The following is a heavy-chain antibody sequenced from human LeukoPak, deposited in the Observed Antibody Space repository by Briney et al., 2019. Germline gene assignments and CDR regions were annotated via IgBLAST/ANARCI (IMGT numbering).Heavy chain of an antibody. Sequence: GGSLRLSCAASGFTFSSYSMNWVRQAPGKGLEWVSSISSSSSYIYYADSVKGRFTISRDNAKNSLYLQMNSLRAEDTAVYYCAREVVYGDYPDCWGQGTLVTVSS. CDR3: AREVVYGDYPDC. D-gene: IGHD4-17*01. CDR1: GFTFSSYS. V-gene: IGHV3-21*01. J-gene: IGHJ4*02. CDR2: ISSSSSYI.